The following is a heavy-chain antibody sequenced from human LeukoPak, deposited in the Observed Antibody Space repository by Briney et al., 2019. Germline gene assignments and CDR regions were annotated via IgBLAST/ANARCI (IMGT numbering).Heavy chain of an antibody. Sequence: PGRSLRLSRAASGFTFSSYGMHWVRQAPGKGLEWVAVISYDGSNKYYADSVKGRFTISRDNSKNTLYLQMNSLRAEDTAVYYCAKGAAAGIDYWGQGTLVTVSS. V-gene: IGHV3-30*18. CDR2: ISYDGSNK. CDR1: GFTFSSYG. CDR3: AKGAAAGIDY. J-gene: IGHJ4*02. D-gene: IGHD6-13*01.